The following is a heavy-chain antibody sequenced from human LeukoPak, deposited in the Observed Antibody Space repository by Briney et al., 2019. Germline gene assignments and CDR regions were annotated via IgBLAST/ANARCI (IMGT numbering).Heavy chain of an antibody. D-gene: IGHD2-15*01. J-gene: IGHJ4*02. CDR3: ARAYCSGGSCYRAFDY. CDR2: IYYSGST. V-gene: IGHV4-59*01. Sequence: PSETLSLTCTVSGGSISSYYWSWIRQPPGKGPEWIRYIYYSGSTNYNPSLKSRVTISVDTSKNQFSLKLSSVTAADTAVYYCARAYCSGGSCYRAFDYWGQGTLVTVSS. CDR1: GGSISSYY.